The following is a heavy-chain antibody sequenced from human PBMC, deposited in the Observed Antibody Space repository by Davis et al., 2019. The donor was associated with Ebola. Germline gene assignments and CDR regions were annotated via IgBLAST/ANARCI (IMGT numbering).Heavy chain of an antibody. Sequence: GESLKISCKGSGYSFTSYWIGWVRQMPGKGLEWMGIIYPGDSDTRYSPSSQGQVTISADKSISTAYLQWSSLKASDTAMYYCARRGSTMFNWFDPWGQGTLVTVSS. CDR3: ARRGSTMFNWFDP. D-gene: IGHD3-10*02. V-gene: IGHV5-51*01. J-gene: IGHJ5*02. CDR2: IYPGDSDT. CDR1: GYSFTSYW.